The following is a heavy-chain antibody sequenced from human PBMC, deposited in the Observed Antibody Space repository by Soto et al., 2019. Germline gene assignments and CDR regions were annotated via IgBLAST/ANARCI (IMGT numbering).Heavy chain of an antibody. CDR2: IYYSGST. Sequence: SETLSLTCTVSGGSISSYYWSWIRQPPGKGLEWIGYIYYSGSTNYNPSLKSRVTKSVDTSKNQLSLKLSTVTTADTAFYYCARATLVGYCSSTSCYGMDVWGQGTTVTVSS. CDR3: ARATLVGYCSSTSCYGMDV. V-gene: IGHV4-59*01. J-gene: IGHJ6*02. CDR1: GGSISSYY. D-gene: IGHD2-2*01.